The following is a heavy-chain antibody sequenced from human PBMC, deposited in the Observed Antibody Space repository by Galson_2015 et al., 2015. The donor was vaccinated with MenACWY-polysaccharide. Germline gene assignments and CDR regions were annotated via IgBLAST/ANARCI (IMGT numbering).Heavy chain of an antibody. J-gene: IGHJ4*02. D-gene: IGHD3-10*01. CDR2: INAGNGQT. Sequence: SVKVSCKASGFIFTNYAIQWVRQAPGQGLEWMAWINAGNGQTKYSQKFQDRLTITRDTSANTAYMDLSSLTSDDTAVYYCARVIWSSGSGTNFPYYLDSWGQGTVVTVSS. V-gene: IGHV1-3*01. CDR3: ARVIWSSGSGTNFPYYLDS. CDR1: GFIFTNYA.